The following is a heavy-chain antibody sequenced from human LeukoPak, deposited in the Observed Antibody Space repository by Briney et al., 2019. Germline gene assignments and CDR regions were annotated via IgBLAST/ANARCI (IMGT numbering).Heavy chain of an antibody. J-gene: IGHJ4*02. Sequence: GRSLRLSCAASGFTFSRYALHWVRQAPGKGLEWMTIISYDGGEKYYADSVKGRFTIPRDNSKNTLYLQMNSLRAEDTAVYYCVRGDLRLPRSTPDCWGQGTLVTVSS. CDR1: GFTFSRYA. CDR2: ISYDGGEK. CDR3: VRGDLRLPRSTPDC. V-gene: IGHV3-30-3*01. D-gene: IGHD5/OR15-5a*01.